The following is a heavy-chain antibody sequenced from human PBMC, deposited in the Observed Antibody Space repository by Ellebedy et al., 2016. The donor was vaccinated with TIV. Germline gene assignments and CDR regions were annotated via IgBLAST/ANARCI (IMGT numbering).Heavy chain of an antibody. Sequence: GESLKISCAASGFTFSSYSMNWVRQAPGKGLEWVSSISSSSSYIYYADSMKGRFTISRDNAKNSLYLQMNSLRAEDTAVYYCARDPHDFWSGDYWGQGTLVTVSS. CDR2: ISSSSSYI. CDR1: GFTFSSYS. D-gene: IGHD3-3*01. V-gene: IGHV3-21*01. J-gene: IGHJ4*02. CDR3: ARDPHDFWSGDY.